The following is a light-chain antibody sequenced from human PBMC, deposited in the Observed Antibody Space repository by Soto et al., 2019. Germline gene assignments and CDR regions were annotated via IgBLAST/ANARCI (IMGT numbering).Light chain of an antibody. CDR3: SLYTSENTYV. V-gene: IGLV2-18*01. CDR2: EAS. Sequence: QSVLTQPPSVSGSPGQSVTISCTGTSTDFVSYNRVSWYQQPPGTAPKLIIYEASNRPSGVPDRFSGSKSGNTASLTISGLQAGDEADYYCSLYTSENTYVFGTGTKVTV. J-gene: IGLJ1*01. CDR1: STDFVSYNR.